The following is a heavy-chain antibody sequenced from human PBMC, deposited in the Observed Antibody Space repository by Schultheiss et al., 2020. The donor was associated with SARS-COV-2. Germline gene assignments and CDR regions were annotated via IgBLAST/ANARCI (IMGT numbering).Heavy chain of an antibody. CDR2: IKQDGSEK. Sequence: GGSLRLSCAASGFTFSSYWMSWVRQAPGKGLEWVANIKQDGSEKYYVDSVKGRFTISRDNAKNSLYLQMNSLRAEDTAVYYCARDRWGSRLDAFDIWGQGTMVTVSS. D-gene: IGHD2-21*01. CDR3: ARDRWGSRLDAFDI. CDR1: GFTFSSYW. V-gene: IGHV3-7*01. J-gene: IGHJ3*02.